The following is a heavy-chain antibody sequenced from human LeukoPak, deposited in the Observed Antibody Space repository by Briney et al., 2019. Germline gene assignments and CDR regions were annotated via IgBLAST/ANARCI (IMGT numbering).Heavy chain of an antibody. CDR3: ARNLLDSSGPDAFDI. V-gene: IGHV4-4*07. J-gene: IGHJ3*02. CDR2: IYTSGST. Sequence: PSETLSLTCTVSGGSTSSYYRSWIRQPAGKGLEWIGRIYTSGSTNYNPSLKSRVTMSVDTSKNQFSLKLSSVTAADTAVYYCARNLLDSSGPDAFDIWGQGTMVTVSS. CDR1: GGSTSSYY. D-gene: IGHD6-19*01.